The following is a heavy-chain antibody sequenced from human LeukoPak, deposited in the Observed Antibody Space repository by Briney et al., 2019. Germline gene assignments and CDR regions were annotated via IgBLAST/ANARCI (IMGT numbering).Heavy chain of an antibody. J-gene: IGHJ3*02. Sequence: PGVSLRLSCAASGFTFSDSWMYWVRQAPGKGLVWVAFINTDGSSTNYADSVKGRFTISRDNAKNTLYLQVNSLRAEDTAVYYCARALWPGGFDIWGQGTMVTDSS. CDR3: ARALWPGGFDI. CDR1: GFTFSDSW. CDR2: INTDGSST. V-gene: IGHV3-74*01. D-gene: IGHD3/OR15-3a*01.